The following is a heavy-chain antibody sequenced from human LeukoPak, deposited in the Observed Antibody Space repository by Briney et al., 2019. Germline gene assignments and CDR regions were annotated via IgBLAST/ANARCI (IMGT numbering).Heavy chain of an antibody. J-gene: IGHJ4*02. Sequence: SETLSLTCTVSGVTVSGYYWSWIRQPPGKGLEWIGFIYYSGSTTYNPSLKSRVTISVDTAKNQLSLRLNSVTAADSAMYYCARGGWSLDYWGQGTLVTVSS. D-gene: IGHD6-19*01. V-gene: IGHV4-59*02. CDR2: IYYSGST. CDR1: GVTVSGYY. CDR3: ARGGWSLDY.